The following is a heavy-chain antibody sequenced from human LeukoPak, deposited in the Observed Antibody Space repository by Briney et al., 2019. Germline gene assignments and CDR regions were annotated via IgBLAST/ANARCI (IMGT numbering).Heavy chain of an antibody. CDR1: GFTVSSNH. J-gene: IGHJ4*02. D-gene: IGHD3-10*02. CDR2: IYSGGST. CDR3: ARESVPPHVDY. V-gene: IGHV3-66*01. Sequence: PGGSLRLSCAASGFTVSSNHMSWVRQAPGKGLEWVSVIYSGGSTYYADSVKGRFTISRDNSKNTLYLQMNSLGAEDTTVYYCARESVPPHVDYWGQGTLVTVSS.